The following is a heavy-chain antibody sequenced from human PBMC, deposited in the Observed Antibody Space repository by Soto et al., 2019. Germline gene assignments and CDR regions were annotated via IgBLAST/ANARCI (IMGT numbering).Heavy chain of an antibody. CDR2: ISAYNGDT. D-gene: IGHD2-8*01. CDR1: GYAFTSYG. Sequence: QAQLVQSGGEVKKPGASVKVSCRASGYAFTSYGYAWVRQAPGQGLEWMGWISAYNGDTNYAQKFQDRVTLTTDTSTTTVHMELRNLGSDDTAVYYCARGGAYCTSITCLFDSFWGLGTLVTVSS. V-gene: IGHV1-18*01. CDR3: ARGGAYCTSITCLFDSF. J-gene: IGHJ4*02.